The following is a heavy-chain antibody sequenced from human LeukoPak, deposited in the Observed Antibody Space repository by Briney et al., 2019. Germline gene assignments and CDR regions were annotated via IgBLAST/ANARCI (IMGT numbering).Heavy chain of an antibody. CDR1: GFTFSSYW. D-gene: IGHD5-24*01. CDR2: IKQNGSDK. V-gene: IGHV3-7*05. J-gene: IGHJ4*02. CDR3: ARSAHYNYRAFDY. Sequence: PGGSLRLSCAASGFTFSSYWMSWVRQAPGKGLEWVSHIKQNGSDKYYVDSVKGRFTISRDNAKNSLYLQMNSLRAEDTAVYYCARSAHYNYRAFDYWGQGNLVTVSS.